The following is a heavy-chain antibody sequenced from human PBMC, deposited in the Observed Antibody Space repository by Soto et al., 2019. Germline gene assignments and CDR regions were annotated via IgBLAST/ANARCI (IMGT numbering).Heavy chain of an antibody. CDR2: ITSTSSYI. V-gene: IGHV3-21*02. Sequence: EVQLVESGGGLVKPGGSLRLSCAASGFTFSSYSMNWFRQAPGKGLEWVSAITSTSSYIYYADSVRGRFTISRENAKNQLYLQLTTLRAEDTAVYYCARDPSYFDFWGQGTLVTVSS. J-gene: IGHJ4*02. CDR1: GFTFSSYS. CDR3: ARDPSYFDF.